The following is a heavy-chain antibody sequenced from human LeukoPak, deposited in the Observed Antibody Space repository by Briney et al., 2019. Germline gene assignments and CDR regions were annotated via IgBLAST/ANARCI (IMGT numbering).Heavy chain of an antibody. D-gene: IGHD1-26*01. V-gene: IGHV3-30-3*01. CDR1: GFTFSSYA. CDR2: ISYDGSNK. CDR3: AREGVGATFFDY. J-gene: IGHJ4*02. Sequence: PGGSLRLSCAASGFTFSSYAMHWVRQAPGKGLEWVAVISYDGSNKYYADSVKGRFTISRDNSKNTLYLQMNSLRAEDTAVYYCAREGVGATFFDYWGQGTLVTVSS.